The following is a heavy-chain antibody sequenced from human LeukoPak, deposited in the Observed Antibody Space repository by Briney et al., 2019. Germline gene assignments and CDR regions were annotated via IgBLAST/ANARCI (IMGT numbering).Heavy chain of an antibody. CDR1: GFTFDDYA. V-gene: IGHV3-74*01. CDR2: INSDGSST. CDR3: ARGRGEHQLLDDGGFDI. J-gene: IGHJ3*02. D-gene: IGHD2-2*01. Sequence: PGRSLRLSCAASGFTFDDYAMHWVRQAPGKGLVWVSRINSDGSSTSYADSVKGRFTISRDNAKNTLYLQMNSLRAEDTAVYYCARGRGEHQLLDDGGFDIWGQGTMVTVSS.